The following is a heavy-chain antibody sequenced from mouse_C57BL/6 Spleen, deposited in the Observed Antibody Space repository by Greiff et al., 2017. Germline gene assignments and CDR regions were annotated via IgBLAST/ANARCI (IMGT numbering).Heavy chain of an antibody. V-gene: IGHV1-18*01. D-gene: IGHD2-1*01. J-gene: IGHJ1*03. CDR1: GYTFTDYN. CDR3: ARELRAIYYGNWDWYFDV. Sequence: DVKLQESGPELVKPGASVKIPCKASGYTFTDYNMDWVKQSHGKSLEWIGDINPNNGGTIYNQKFKGKATLTVDKSSSTAYMELRSLTSEDTAVYYCARELRAIYYGNWDWYFDVWGTGTTVTVSS. CDR2: INPNNGGT.